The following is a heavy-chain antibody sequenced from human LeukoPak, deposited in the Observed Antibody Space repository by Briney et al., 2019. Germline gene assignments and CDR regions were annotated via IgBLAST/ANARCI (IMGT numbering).Heavy chain of an antibody. V-gene: IGHV4-39*07. Sequence: PSETLSLTCTVSGGSISSTSYFWGWIRQPPGKGLEWIGSIYYSGSTYYNPSLNSRVTISVDTSKNQFSLKLSSVTAADTAVYYCASLYYYGSGSTDYWGQGALVTVSS. CDR2: IYYSGST. CDR3: ASLYYYGSGSTDY. CDR1: GGSISSTSYF. J-gene: IGHJ4*02. D-gene: IGHD3-10*01.